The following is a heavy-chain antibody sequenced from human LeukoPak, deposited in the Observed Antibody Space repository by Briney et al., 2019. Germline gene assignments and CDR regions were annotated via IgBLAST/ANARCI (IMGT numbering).Heavy chain of an antibody. CDR1: GYTFTSYD. D-gene: IGHD2-2*01. CDR2: MNPNSGNT. Sequence: GASVKVSCKASGYTFTSYDINWVRQATGQGLEWMGWMNPNSGNTGYAQKFQGRVTMTRNTSISTAYMELSSLRSEDTAVYYCARGNRGSYCSSTSCTAWFDPWGQGTLVTVSS. V-gene: IGHV1-8*01. J-gene: IGHJ5*02. CDR3: ARGNRGSYCSSTSCTAWFDP.